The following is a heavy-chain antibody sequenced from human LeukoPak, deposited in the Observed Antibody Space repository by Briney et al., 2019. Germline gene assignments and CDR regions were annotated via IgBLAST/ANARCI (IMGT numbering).Heavy chain of an antibody. CDR2: IFYSGST. Sequence: PSQTLSLTCSVSGGSISSRDHYWSWIRQHPGKGLEWIGYIFYSGSTHYNPSLKSRVTISVDPSKNQFSLKLSSVTAADTAVYYCARALYYSSGYFFFDYWGQGSLVTVSS. CDR3: ARALYYSSGYFFFDY. J-gene: IGHJ4*02. V-gene: IGHV4-31*03. D-gene: IGHD3-22*01. CDR1: GGSISSRDHY.